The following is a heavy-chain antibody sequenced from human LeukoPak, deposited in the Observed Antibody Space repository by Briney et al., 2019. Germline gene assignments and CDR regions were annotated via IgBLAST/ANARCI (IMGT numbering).Heavy chain of an antibody. CDR3: AKGEYYYDSSGDYFDY. CDR2: ITNSGNSK. D-gene: IGHD3-22*01. V-gene: IGHV3-48*01. CDR1: EFTFSSYS. Sequence: GGSLRLSCAASEFTFSSYSMNWVRQAPGKGLEWVSYITNSGNSKSYADSVKGRFTISRDNTKNSLYLQMNSLRAEDTAVYYCAKGEYYYDSSGDYFDYWGQGTLVTVSS. J-gene: IGHJ4*02.